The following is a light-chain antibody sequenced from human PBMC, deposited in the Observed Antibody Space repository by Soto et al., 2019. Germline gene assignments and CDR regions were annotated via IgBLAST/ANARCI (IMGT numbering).Light chain of an antibody. CDR3: QQTYSTPPT. J-gene: IGKJ1*01. V-gene: IGKV1-39*01. CDR2: AAS. CDR1: QSISTY. Sequence: DIQMTQSPSTLPASVGDRVTITFRASQSISTYLNWYQQKAGLAPKLLIYAASSLQSGVPSRFSGSGSGTDFTLTISSLQPKDFATYYCQQTYSTPPTFGQGTKVDIK.